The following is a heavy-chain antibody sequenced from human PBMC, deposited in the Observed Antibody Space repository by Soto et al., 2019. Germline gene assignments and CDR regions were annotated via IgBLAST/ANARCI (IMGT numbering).Heavy chain of an antibody. CDR1: GYTFTSYG. D-gene: IGHD3-10*01. CDR3: ARGPGAMVRGVNDY. V-gene: IGHV1-18*01. J-gene: IGHJ4*02. CDR2: ISAYNGNT. Sequence: EASVKVSCKASGYTFTSYGISWVRQAPGQGLEWMGWISAYNGNTNYAQKLQGRVTMTTDTSTSTAYMELRSLRSDDTAVYYCARGPGAMVRGVNDYWGQGTLVTVSS.